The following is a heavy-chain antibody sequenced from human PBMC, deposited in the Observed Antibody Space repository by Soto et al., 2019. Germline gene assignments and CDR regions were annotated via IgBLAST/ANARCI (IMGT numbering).Heavy chain of an antibody. D-gene: IGHD1-1*01. CDR1: GFTFSSYA. Sequence: GGSLRLSCSASGFTFSSYAMHWVRQAPRKGLEYVSAISSNGGSTYYADSVKGRFTISRDNSKNTLYLQMSSLRAEDTAVYYCVLGSKAGMRTDFDYWGQGTLVT. V-gene: IGHV3-64D*06. CDR3: VLGSKAGMRTDFDY. J-gene: IGHJ4*02. CDR2: ISSNGGST.